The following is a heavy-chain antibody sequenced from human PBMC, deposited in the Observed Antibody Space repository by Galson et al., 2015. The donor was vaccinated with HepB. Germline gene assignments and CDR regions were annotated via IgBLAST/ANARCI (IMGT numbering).Heavy chain of an antibody. D-gene: IGHD3-22*01. J-gene: IGHJ5*02. CDR2: IYTSGST. Sequence: LSLTCTVSGGSISSYYWSWIRQPAGKGLGWIGRIYTSGSTNYNPSLKSRVTMSVDTSKNQFSLKLSSVTAADTAVYYCARGGYWFDPWGQGTLVTVSS. CDR1: GGSISSYY. V-gene: IGHV4-4*07. CDR3: ARGGYWFDP.